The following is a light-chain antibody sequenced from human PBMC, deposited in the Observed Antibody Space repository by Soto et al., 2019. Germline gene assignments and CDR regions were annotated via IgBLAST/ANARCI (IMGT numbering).Light chain of an antibody. CDR3: EIWDKSMSARV. CDR2: ENT. Sequence: QSVLTQPPSVSAAPGQKVTISCSGGGSNIGTNYVSWYQQLPGTAPKLLIYENTKRPSGIPDRFSASKSDTSATLGITGLQTGDEADYYCEIWDKSMSARVFGGGTKLTVL. CDR1: GSNIGTNY. V-gene: IGLV1-51*02. J-gene: IGLJ3*02.